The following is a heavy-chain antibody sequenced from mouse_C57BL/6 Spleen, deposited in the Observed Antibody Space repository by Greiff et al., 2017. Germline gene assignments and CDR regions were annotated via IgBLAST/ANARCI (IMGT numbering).Heavy chain of an antibody. V-gene: IGHV2-6*03. CDR1: GFSLTSYG. CDR2: IWSDGST. CDR3: ARGYGSSYGFAY. J-gene: IGHJ3*01. D-gene: IGHD1-1*01. Sequence: VKLMESGPGLVAPSQSLSITCTVSGFSLTSYGVHWVRQPPGKGLEWLVVIWSDGSTTYNSALNSRLSISKDNSKSQVFLKMNSLQTDDTAMYCCARGYGSSYGFAYWGQGTLVTVSA.